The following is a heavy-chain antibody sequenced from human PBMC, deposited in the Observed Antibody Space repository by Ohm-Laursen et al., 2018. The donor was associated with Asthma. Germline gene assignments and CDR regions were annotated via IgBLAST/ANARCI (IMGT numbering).Heavy chain of an antibody. J-gene: IGHJ4*02. D-gene: IGHD2-2*01. CDR1: GYTFTSYG. V-gene: IGHV1-18*04. CDR2: ISAYNGNT. Sequence: ASVKVSCKASGYTFTSYGISWVRQAPGQGLEWMGWISAYNGNTKYAQKFQGRVTMTTDTSTSTAYMELRSLRSDDTAVYYCARDPLPSCSSSINCYFIDDWGQGTLVTVSS. CDR3: ARDPLPSCSSSINCYFIDD.